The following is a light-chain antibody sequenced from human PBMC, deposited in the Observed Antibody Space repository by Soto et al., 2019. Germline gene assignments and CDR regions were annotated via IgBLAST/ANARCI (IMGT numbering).Light chain of an antibody. J-gene: IGKJ1*01. Sequence: DIQMTQSPSSLSASVGDRVTITCRASQGIRDALGWYQQKPGKAPKRLIYAASSLQSGVPSRFSGSGSGTEFTLTISRLQPEDFATYYCIQHNSYPQTYGQGTKVEIK. V-gene: IGKV1-17*01. CDR3: IQHNSYPQT. CDR1: QGIRDA. CDR2: AAS.